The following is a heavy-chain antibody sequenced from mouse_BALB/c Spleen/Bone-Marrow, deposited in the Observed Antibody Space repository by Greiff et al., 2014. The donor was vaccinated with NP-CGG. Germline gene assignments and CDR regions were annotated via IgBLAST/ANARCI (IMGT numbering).Heavy chain of an antibody. CDR1: GYTFTDYA. CDR2: ISTYSGNT. J-gene: IGHJ4*01. Sequence: VKLMESGPELVRPGVSVKISCKGSGYTFTDYAMHWVKQSHAKSLEWTGVISTYSGNTNYNQKFKGKATMTVDKSSSTAYMELARLTSEDSAIYYCARYDGYYGAMDYWGQGTSVTVSS. D-gene: IGHD2-3*01. CDR3: ARYDGYYGAMDY. V-gene: IGHV1-67*01.